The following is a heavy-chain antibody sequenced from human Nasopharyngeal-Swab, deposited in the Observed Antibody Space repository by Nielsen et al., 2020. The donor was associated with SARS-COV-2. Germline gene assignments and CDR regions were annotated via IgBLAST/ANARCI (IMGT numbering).Heavy chain of an antibody. J-gene: IGHJ3*02. CDR1: GFTFSNYA. V-gene: IGHV3-23*01. CDR2: IRVSGDTT. Sequence: GESLKISCTASGFTFSNYAMTWFRQAPGKGLEWVSSIRVSGDTTYYADSVKGRFTISRDSSKNTLYLQMNSLRAEDTALYYCAKVKSGTSYDAFDIWGQGTMVTVSS. CDR3: AKVKSGTSYDAFDI. D-gene: IGHD1-26*01.